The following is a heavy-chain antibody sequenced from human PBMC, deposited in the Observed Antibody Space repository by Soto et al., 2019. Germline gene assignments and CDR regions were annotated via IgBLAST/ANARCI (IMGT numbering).Heavy chain of an antibody. CDR2: ISYDGSNK. J-gene: IGHJ6*02. Sequence: GGSLRLSCAASGFTFSSYGMHWVRQAPGKGLEWVAVISYDGSNKYYADSVKGRFTISRDNSKNTLYLQMNSLRAEDTAVYYCAKALSIAASYYYGMDVWGQGTMVTVSS. CDR1: GFTFSSYG. CDR3: AKALSIAASYYYGMDV. D-gene: IGHD2-15*01. V-gene: IGHV3-30*18.